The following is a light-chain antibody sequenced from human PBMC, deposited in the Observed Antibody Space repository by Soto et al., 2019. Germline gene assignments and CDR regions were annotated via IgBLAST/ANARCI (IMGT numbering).Light chain of an antibody. CDR2: DAS. CDR3: QQRSDWPRT. J-gene: IGKJ2*01. V-gene: IGKV3-11*02. CDR1: QSVSSS. Sequence: EIVLTQSPATLSLSPGERATLSCRASQSVSSSLAWYQQKPGQAPRLLIYDASNRATGIPARFSGSGSGRDFTLTISSLEPEDCAIYFCQQRSDWPRTFGQGTKVEIK.